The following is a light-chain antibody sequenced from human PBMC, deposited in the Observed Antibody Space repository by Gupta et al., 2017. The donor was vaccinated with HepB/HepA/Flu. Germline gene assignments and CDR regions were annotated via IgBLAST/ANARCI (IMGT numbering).Light chain of an antibody. CDR2: LGS. Sequence: DIVMTQSPLSLPVTPGEPASISCRSSQSLLHSTGDNYLDWYLQKPGQSPQLLIYLGSNRASGVPDRFSGSGSGTDFTLKISRVDAEDVGVYYCMQALQTPRTFGQGTKVEIK. J-gene: IGKJ1*01. CDR1: QSLLHSTGDNY. V-gene: IGKV2-28*01. CDR3: MQALQTPRT.